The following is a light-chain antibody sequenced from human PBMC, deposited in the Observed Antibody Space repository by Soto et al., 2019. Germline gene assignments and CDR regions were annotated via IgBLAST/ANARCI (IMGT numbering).Light chain of an antibody. Sequence: QSVLPQPPSSSGIPGQRVTISCSGSSSNIGSNYVYWYQQLPGTAPKLLIYRNNQRPSGVPDRFSGSKSGTSASLAISGLRSEDEADYYCAAWDDSLSGVVFGGGTKVTVL. CDR1: SSNIGSNY. V-gene: IGLV1-47*01. CDR2: RNN. CDR3: AAWDDSLSGVV. J-gene: IGLJ2*01.